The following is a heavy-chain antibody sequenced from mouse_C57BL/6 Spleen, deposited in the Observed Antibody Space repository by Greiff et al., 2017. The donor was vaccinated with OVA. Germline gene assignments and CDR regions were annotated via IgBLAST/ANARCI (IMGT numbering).Heavy chain of an antibody. V-gene: IGHV2-5*01. CDR2: IWRGGST. D-gene: IGHD1-1*01. CDR1: GFSLTSYG. J-gene: IGHJ1*03. CDR3: AKGDPIYYYGSSYLGYFDV. Sequence: VQLVESGPGLVQPSQSLSITCTVSGFSLTSYGVHWVRQSPGTGLEWLGVIWRGGSTDYNAAFMSRLSITKDNSKSQVFFKMNSLQADDTAIYYCAKGDPIYYYGSSYLGYFDVWGTGTTVTVSS.